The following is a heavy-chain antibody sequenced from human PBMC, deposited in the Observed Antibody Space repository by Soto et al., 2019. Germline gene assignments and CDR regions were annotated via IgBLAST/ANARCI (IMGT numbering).Heavy chain of an antibody. Sequence: SETLSLTCTVSGGSISSYYWSWIRQPPGKGLEWIGYIYYSGSTNYNPSLKSRVTISVDTSKNQFSLKLSSVTAADTAVYYCARAKAPLYSSSWYWFDTWGQGTLVTVSS. V-gene: IGHV4-59*08. CDR3: ARAKAPLYSSSWYWFDT. J-gene: IGHJ5*02. CDR2: IYYSGST. D-gene: IGHD6-13*01. CDR1: GGSISSYY.